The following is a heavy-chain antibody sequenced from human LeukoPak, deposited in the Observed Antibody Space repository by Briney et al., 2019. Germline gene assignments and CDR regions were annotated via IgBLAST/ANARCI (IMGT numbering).Heavy chain of an antibody. CDR2: ISAYNGNT. CDR3: ARVRYPLQKPYYYYYMDV. D-gene: IGHD4-11*01. V-gene: IGHV1-18*01. J-gene: IGHJ6*03. CDR1: GYTFTSCG. Sequence: ASVKVSCKASGYTFTSCGISWVRQAPGQGLEWMGWISAYNGNTNYAQKLQGRVTMTTDTSTSTAYMELRSLRSDGTAVYYCARVRYPLQKPYYYYYMDVWGKGTTVTVSS.